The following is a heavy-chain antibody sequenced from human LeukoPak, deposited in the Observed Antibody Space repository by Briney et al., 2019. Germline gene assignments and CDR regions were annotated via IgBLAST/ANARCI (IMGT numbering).Heavy chain of an antibody. D-gene: IGHD4-17*01. CDR3: AREGDYGDYSKSFYYMDV. J-gene: IGHJ6*03. Sequence: SETLSLTCTVSGGYIGIYYWICIRQPAGKGREWICRIYTSEKTDYNPSLNSRVTMSVDMSTSQFSLRLTSVTAADTAVYYCAREGDYGDYSKSFYYMDVWGKGTTVTVSS. CDR1: GGYIGIYY. CDR2: IYTSEKT. V-gene: IGHV4-4*07.